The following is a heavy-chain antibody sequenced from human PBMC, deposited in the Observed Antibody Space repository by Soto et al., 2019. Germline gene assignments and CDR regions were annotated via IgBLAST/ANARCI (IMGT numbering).Heavy chain of an antibody. J-gene: IGHJ6*02. CDR3: GMVDNYVTPTPPDV. Sequence: QVQLVQSGDEVRKPGSSVKVSCKASGYIFVNYGIAWVRQAPGQGLEWMGWISPYSGNTHYASKVQGRLTMNTDTSSGTAYMGLGGLTPDDTAVYYCGMVDNYVTPTPPDVWGQGTTVTVSS. V-gene: IGHV1-18*01. CDR2: ISPYSGNT. D-gene: IGHD3-16*01. CDR1: GYIFVNYG.